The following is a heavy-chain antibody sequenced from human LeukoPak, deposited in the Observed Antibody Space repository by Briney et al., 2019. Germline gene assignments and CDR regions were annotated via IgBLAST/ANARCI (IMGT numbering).Heavy chain of an antibody. CDR1: GGSISSYY. CDR3: ARNYYDSSGYYHDAFDI. D-gene: IGHD3-22*01. V-gene: IGHV4-59*01. J-gene: IGHJ3*02. Sequence: SETLSLTCTVSGGSISSYYWSWIRQPPGKGLEWIGYIYYSGSTNYNPSLKSRVTISVDTSKNQFSLKLSSVTAADTAVYYCARNYYDSSGYYHDAFDIWGQGTVVTVSS. CDR2: IYYSGST.